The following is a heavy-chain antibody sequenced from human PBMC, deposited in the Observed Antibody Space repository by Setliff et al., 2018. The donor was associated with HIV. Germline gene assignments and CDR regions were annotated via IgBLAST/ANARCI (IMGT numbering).Heavy chain of an antibody. CDR3: AKHLSPGSGWYSKARGMDV. V-gene: IGHV5-51*01. Sequence: LGESLKISYKDSGYTFSNYCIAWVRQMPGKGLEWMGIIYPGNSDTTYSPSFQGQVTISADKSISTAYLQWSSLKASDTAMYYCAKHLSPGSGWYSKARGMDVWGQGTTVTVSS. CDR2: IYPGNSDT. J-gene: IGHJ6*02. CDR1: GYTFSNYC. D-gene: IGHD6-19*01.